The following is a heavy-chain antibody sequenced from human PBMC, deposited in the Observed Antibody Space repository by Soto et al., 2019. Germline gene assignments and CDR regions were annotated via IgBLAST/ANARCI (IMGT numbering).Heavy chain of an antibody. CDR2: IYHSGST. Sequence: QVQLQESGPGLVKPSGTLSLTCAVSGGSISSSNWWSWVRQPPGKGLEWIGEIYHSGSTNYNPSLKRRVTISVDKSKNQFSLKLSSVTAADTAVYYCASIAAAGTNGNWFDPWGQGTLVTVSS. CDR3: ASIAAAGTNGNWFDP. CDR1: GGSISSSNW. V-gene: IGHV4-4*02. D-gene: IGHD6-13*01. J-gene: IGHJ5*02.